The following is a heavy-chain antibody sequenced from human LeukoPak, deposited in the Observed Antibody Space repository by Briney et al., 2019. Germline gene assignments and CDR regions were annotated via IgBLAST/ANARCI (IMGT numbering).Heavy chain of an antibody. CDR3: AKQMEYSRTHTDY. D-gene: IGHD6-6*01. V-gene: IGHV3-23*01. CDR1: GFTFSSYT. CDR2: ISGSGVST. J-gene: IGHJ4*02. Sequence: PGGSLRLSCAASGFTFSSYTIHWVRQAPGKGLEWVSGISGSGVSTYYADSVQGRFTISRDNSKNTLYLQLNSLRAEDTAIYYCAKQMEYSRTHTDYWGQGTLVTVSS.